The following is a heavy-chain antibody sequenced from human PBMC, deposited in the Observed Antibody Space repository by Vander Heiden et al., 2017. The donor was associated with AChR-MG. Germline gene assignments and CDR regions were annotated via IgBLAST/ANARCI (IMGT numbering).Heavy chain of an antibody. CDR1: GYSFTTYW. J-gene: IGHJ4*02. CDR2: LYPDDSDT. CDR3: AGSYGPGTEFDY. V-gene: IGHV5-51*01. D-gene: IGHD3-10*01. Sequence: EVQLVQSGAEVKKPGESLTISCKGSGYSFTTYWIGWVRQMPGKGLEWMGTLYPDDSDTKYSPAFQGQVTISADKSSSTAYLQWRSMKASDTAMYYFAGSYGPGTEFDYWGQGTLVTVSS.